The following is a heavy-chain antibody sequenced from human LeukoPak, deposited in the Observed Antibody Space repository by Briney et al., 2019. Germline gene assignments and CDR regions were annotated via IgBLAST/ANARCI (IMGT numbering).Heavy chain of an antibody. CDR3: TSEMVRGAAYYYYYGMDV. Sequence: GESLKISCKGSGYSFTSYWISWVRPMPGKGLEWMGRIDPSDSYTNYSPSFEGHVTMSADKSISTAYLQWSSLKASDTAMYYCTSEMVRGAAYYYYYGMDVWGQGTTVTVSS. D-gene: IGHD3-10*01. J-gene: IGHJ6*02. CDR2: IDPSDSYT. V-gene: IGHV5-10-1*01. CDR1: GYSFTSYW.